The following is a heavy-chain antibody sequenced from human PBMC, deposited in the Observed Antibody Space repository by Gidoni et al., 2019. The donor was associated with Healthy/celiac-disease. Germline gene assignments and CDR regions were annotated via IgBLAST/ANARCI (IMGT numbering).Heavy chain of an antibody. CDR3: TTPPAIAAAGDY. CDR1: GFTFSGSA. J-gene: IGHJ4*02. CDR2: IRSKANSYAT. Sequence: EVQLVESGGGLVQPGGSLKLSCAASGFTFSGSAMHWVRQASGKGLEWVGRIRSKANSYATAYAASVKGRFTISRDDSKNTAYLQMNSLKTEDTAVYYCTTPPAIAAAGDYWGQGTLVTVSS. D-gene: IGHD6-13*01. V-gene: IGHV3-73*02.